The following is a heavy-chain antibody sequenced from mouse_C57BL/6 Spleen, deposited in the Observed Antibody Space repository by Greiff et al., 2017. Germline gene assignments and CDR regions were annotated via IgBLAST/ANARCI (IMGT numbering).Heavy chain of an antibody. CDR1: GYTFTDYY. Sequence: EVQLQQSGPELVKPGASVKISCKASGYTFTDYYMNWVKQSHGKSLEWIGDINPNNGGTSYNQKFKGKATLTVDKSSSTAYMELRSLTSEDSAVYYCARWDWDWFDYWGQGTTLTVSS. CDR3: ARWDWDWFDY. J-gene: IGHJ2*01. V-gene: IGHV1-26*01. D-gene: IGHD4-1*01. CDR2: INPNNGGT.